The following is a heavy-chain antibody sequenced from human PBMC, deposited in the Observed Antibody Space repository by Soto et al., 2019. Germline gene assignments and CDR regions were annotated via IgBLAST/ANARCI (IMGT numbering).Heavy chain of an antibody. Sequence: PGGSLRLSCVASGFTFSQFWVAWVRQIPGKGLEWVANIKQDGSQKSYVDSVRGRFTISRDNGKNSLYLQMNSLRAEDTAVYYCTSTGDWGVVYGMDVWGQGTSVTVSS. V-gene: IGHV3-7*01. D-gene: IGHD7-27*01. J-gene: IGHJ6*02. CDR1: GFTFSQFW. CDR2: IKQDGSQK. CDR3: TSTGDWGVVYGMDV.